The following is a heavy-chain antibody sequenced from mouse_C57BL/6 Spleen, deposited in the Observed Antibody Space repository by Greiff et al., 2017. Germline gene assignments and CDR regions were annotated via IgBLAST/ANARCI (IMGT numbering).Heavy chain of an antibody. V-gene: IGHV5-4*03. CDR2: LSDGGSYT. J-gene: IGHJ3*01. Sequence: EVKLVESGGGLVKPGGSLKLSCAASGFTFSSYAMSWVRQTPEKRLEWVATLSDGGSYTYYPDNVKGRFTISRDNAKNNLYLQMSHLKAEDTAMYYCARLDSSGYWFAYWGQGTLVTVSA. CDR3: ARLDSSGYWFAY. CDR1: GFTFSSYA. D-gene: IGHD3-2*02.